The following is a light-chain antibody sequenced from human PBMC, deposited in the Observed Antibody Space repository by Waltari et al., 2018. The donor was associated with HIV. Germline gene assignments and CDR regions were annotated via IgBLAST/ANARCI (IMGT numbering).Light chain of an antibody. CDR1: SSNIGAGHD. CDR2: GDT. V-gene: IGLV1-40*01. Sequence: QAVLTQPPSVSGAPGQRVTISRTGSSSNIGAGHDVHWYQQLPGTAPKLLIYGDTHRPSGVPDRFSGSKSGTSASLAIAGLQTEDEAVFYCQSFDSSLSNLVVFGGGTKVTVL. J-gene: IGLJ2*01. CDR3: QSFDSSLSNLVV.